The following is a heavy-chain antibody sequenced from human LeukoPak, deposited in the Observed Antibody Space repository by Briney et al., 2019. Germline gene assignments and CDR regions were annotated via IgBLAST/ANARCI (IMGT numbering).Heavy chain of an antibody. Sequence: GESLKISCKGSGYSFTSYWIVWVRQMPGKGLEWMGSTYPGDSNTRYSPSFQGQVTLSADKSINTAYLQWSSLKASDTAMYYCGRQEGSAFDIWGQGTMVTVSP. D-gene: IGHD2-15*01. V-gene: IGHV5-51*01. J-gene: IGHJ3*02. CDR3: GRQEGSAFDI. CDR1: GYSFTSYW. CDR2: TYPGDSNT.